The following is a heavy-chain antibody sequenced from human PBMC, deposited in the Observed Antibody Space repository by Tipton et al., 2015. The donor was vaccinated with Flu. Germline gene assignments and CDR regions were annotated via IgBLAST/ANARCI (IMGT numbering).Heavy chain of an antibody. CDR1: GFSINNGYY. CDR3: VRLRIGYYYDMDV. D-gene: IGHD2-15*01. CDR2: IYHSGTY. J-gene: IGHJ6*02. V-gene: IGHV4-38-2*01. Sequence: TLSLTCLVSGFSINNGYYWGWVRQPPGKGLEWIVNIYHSGTYYYNASLKRRALISVDTSKNQFSLKLKSVTAADTAMYYCVRLRIGYYYDMDVWGQGTTVIVSS.